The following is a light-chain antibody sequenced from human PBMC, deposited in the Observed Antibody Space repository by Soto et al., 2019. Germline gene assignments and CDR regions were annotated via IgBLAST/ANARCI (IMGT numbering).Light chain of an antibody. J-gene: IGKJ1*01. CDR1: QSVLYSSNNKNY. V-gene: IGKV4-1*01. Sequence: DIVMTQSPDSLAVSLGERATINCKSSQSVLYSSNNKNYLAWYQQKPGQPPKLLIYWASTRESGVPDRFSGSGSGKDFTLTISSLQAEDVAVYYCQQYYSTPQTFGQGTKVETK. CDR3: QQYYSTPQT. CDR2: WAS.